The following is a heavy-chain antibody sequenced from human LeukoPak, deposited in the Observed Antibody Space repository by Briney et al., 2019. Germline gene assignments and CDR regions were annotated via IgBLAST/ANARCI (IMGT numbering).Heavy chain of an antibody. CDR2: IYSGGYT. CDR3: AREPPLGQGHWYFDL. Sequence: GGSLRLSCAASGFTFSTYAMNWVRQASGKGLEWVSVIYSGGYTNYAASVKGRFTISRDNSKNTLYLQMNSLRAEDTAVYYCAREPPLGQGHWYFDLWGRGTLVTVSS. V-gene: IGHV3-53*01. CDR1: GFTFSTYA. J-gene: IGHJ2*01.